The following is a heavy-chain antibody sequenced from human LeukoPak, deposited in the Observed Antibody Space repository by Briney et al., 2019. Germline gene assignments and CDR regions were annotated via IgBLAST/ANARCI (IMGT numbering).Heavy chain of an antibody. D-gene: IGHD4-4*01. CDR3: AAWTTTDSDIFDY. V-gene: IGHV4-59*08. CDR2: IYYSGST. Sequence: SETLSLTCTVSGGSISSYYWSWIRQPPGKGLEWIGYIYYSGSTNYNPSLKSRVTISVDTSKNQFSLKLSSVTAADTAVYYCAAWTTTDSDIFDYWGQGTLVTVSS. J-gene: IGHJ4*02. CDR1: GGSISSYY.